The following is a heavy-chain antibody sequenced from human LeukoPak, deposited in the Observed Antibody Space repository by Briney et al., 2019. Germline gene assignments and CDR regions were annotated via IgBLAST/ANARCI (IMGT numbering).Heavy chain of an antibody. CDR2: IKYDGSEK. V-gene: IGHV3-7*05. CDR3: ARREATGCLSYGY. Sequence: GGSLRLSCAASGXTFSSYWMSWVRQAPGKGLEWVATIKYDGSEKYYVDSVKGRFTISRDNAKNSLYLQINSLRVEDTAVYYCARREATGCLSYGYWGQGTLVTVS. CDR1: GXTFSSYW. J-gene: IGHJ4*02. D-gene: IGHD1-1*01.